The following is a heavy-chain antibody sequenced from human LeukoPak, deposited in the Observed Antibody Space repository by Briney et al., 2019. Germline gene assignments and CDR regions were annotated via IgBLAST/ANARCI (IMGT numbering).Heavy chain of an antibody. D-gene: IGHD2-8*02. CDR1: GYTFTRYY. V-gene: IGHV1-46*01. CDR3: AREESGGYFDY. J-gene: IGHJ4*02. CDR2: INPISGAT. Sequence: GASVKVSCKTSGYTFTRYYMQWVRQAPGHGLEWMGIINPISGATDYAQKFQGRVTMTRDTSTTTVYMELSSLRSEDTAVYYCAREESGGYFDYWGQGTLVTVSS.